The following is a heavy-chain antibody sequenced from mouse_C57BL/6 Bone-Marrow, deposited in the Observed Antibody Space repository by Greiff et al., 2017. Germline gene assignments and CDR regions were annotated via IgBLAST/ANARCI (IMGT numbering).Heavy chain of an antibody. J-gene: IGHJ3*01. CDR3: ARGEYYGSSLAWFAD. Sequence: QVQLQQPGAELVKPGASVKMSCKASGYTFTSYWITWVKQRPGQGLEWIGDIYPGSGSTNYNEKFKSKATLTVDTSSSTAYMQLGSLTSEDSAVYYCARGEYYGSSLAWFADWGQGTLVTVSA. CDR2: IYPGSGST. D-gene: IGHD1-1*01. CDR1: GYTFTSYW. V-gene: IGHV1-55*01.